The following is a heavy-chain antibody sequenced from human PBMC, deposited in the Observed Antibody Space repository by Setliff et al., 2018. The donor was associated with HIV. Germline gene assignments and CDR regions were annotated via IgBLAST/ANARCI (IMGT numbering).Heavy chain of an antibody. CDR2: ISPYIGHT. CDR3: AREGEYSVTYNFWSGYYYYGMDV. Sequence: GASVKVSCKASGYTFTTYGISWVRQAPGHGLEWMGWISPYIGHTNYAQKLQGRVTMTTDTSTSTAYMELRSLRSDDTAVYYCAREGEYSVTYNFWSGYYYYGMDVWGQGTTVTVSS. CDR1: GYTFTTYG. V-gene: IGHV1-18*01. D-gene: IGHD3-3*01. J-gene: IGHJ6*02.